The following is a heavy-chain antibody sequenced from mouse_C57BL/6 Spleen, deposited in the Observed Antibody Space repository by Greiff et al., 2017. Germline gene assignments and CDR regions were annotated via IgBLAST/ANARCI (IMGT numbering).Heavy chain of an antibody. CDR1: GFNIKNTY. CDR2: IDPANGNT. CDR3: ARSVYDGYYVGYAMDY. Sequence: EVKLQESVAELVRPGASVKLSCTASGFNIKNTYMHWVKQRPEQGLEWIGRIDPANGNTKYAPKFQGKATITADTSSNTAYLQLSSLTSEDTAIYYCARSVYDGYYVGYAMDYWGQGTSVTVSS. J-gene: IGHJ4*01. V-gene: IGHV14-3*01. D-gene: IGHD2-3*01.